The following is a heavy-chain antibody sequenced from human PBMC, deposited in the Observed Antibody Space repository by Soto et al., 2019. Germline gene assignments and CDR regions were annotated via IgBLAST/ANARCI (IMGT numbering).Heavy chain of an antibody. CDR1: VFTFSTSV. J-gene: IGHJ3*02. Sequence: GGSLRLSCAASVFTFSTSVMSWVRQAPGKGLQWVSSISGSGDRTYYADSVKGRFTVSRDNSKNTLYLDMNIVTADDTALYYCAKATATGGGAFDICGQGTMVTVSS. V-gene: IGHV3-23*01. CDR3: AKATATGGGAFDI. CDR2: ISGSGDRT. D-gene: IGHD2-8*02.